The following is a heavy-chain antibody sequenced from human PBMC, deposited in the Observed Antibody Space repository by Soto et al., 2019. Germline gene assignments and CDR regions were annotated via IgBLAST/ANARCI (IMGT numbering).Heavy chain of an antibody. Sequence: QVPLVQSGAEVKKPGASVKVSCKASGYTFTSYGISWVRQAPGQGLEWMGWISAYNGNTNYAQKLQGRVTMTTDTSTSTAYMELRSLRSDDTAVYYCARDAPRGKYCSSTSCSSSFFDYWGQGTLVTVSS. CDR2: ISAYNGNT. CDR1: GYTFTSYG. D-gene: IGHD2-2*01. V-gene: IGHV1-18*01. J-gene: IGHJ4*02. CDR3: ARDAPRGKYCSSTSCSSSFFDY.